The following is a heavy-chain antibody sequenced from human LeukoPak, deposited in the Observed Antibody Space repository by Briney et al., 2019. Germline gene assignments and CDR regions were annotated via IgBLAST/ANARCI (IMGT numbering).Heavy chain of an antibody. CDR1: GGSISSYY. D-gene: IGHD2-2*02. V-gene: IGHV4-4*07. Sequence: SETLSLTCTVSGGSISSYYWSWIRQPAGKGLEWIGRIYTSGSTNYNPSLKSRVTMSVDTSKNQFSLKLSSVTAADTAVYYCARSPRYCSSTSCYTVGYFQHWGQGTLVTVSS. J-gene: IGHJ1*01. CDR3: ARSPRYCSSTSCYTVGYFQH. CDR2: IYTSGST.